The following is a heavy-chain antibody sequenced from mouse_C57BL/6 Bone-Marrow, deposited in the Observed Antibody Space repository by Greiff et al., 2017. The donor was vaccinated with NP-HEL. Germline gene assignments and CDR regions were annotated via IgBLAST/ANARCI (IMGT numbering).Heavy chain of an antibody. D-gene: IGHD2-4*01. CDR3: ARDYDVEYYFDY. J-gene: IGHJ2*01. V-gene: IGHV1-54*01. CDR2: INPGSGGT. CDR1: GYAFTNYL. Sequence: QVQLQQSGAELVRPGTSVKVSCKASGYAFTNYLIEWVKQRPGQGLEWIGVINPGSGGTNYNEKFKGKATLTADKSSSTAYMQLSSLTSEDSAVYFCARDYDVEYYFDYWGQGTTLTVSS.